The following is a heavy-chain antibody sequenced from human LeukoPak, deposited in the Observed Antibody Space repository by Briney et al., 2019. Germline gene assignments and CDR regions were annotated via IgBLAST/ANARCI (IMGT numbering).Heavy chain of an antibody. CDR2: IYTSGST. CDR1: GGSISSYY. CDR3: ARENYDFWSGAPHFDD. D-gene: IGHD3-3*01. Sequence: SETLSLTCTVSGGSISSYYWSWIRQPAGKGLEWIGRIYTSGSTNYNPSLKSRVTMSVDTSKNQFSLKLSSVTAADTAVYYCARENYDFWSGAPHFDDWGQGTLVTVSS. J-gene: IGHJ4*02. V-gene: IGHV4-4*07.